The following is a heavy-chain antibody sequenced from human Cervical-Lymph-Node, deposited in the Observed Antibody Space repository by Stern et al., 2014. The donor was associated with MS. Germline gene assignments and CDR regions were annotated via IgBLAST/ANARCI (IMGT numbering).Heavy chain of an antibody. J-gene: IGHJ6*02. CDR3: ARPPPRRKWDDPNYGMDV. CDR2: IYPDDSDN. CDR1: GYTFTNNW. Sequence: EVQLVESGAEVKKPGESLKISCKGSGYTFTNNWIAWVRQMPGKGLEWMGIIYPDDSDNRYSPSLQGQVTISANKSISTASLQGSSLKAADSAVYYCARPPPRRKWDDPNYGMDVWGQGTTVTVSS. D-gene: IGHD1-1*01. V-gene: IGHV5-51*03.